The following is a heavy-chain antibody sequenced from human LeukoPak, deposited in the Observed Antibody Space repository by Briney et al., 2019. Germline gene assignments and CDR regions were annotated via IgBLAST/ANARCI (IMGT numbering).Heavy chain of an antibody. CDR3: AKGGQNYDFWRFDY. CDR1: GFTFSNYA. J-gene: IGHJ4*02. Sequence: GGSLRLSCAASGFTFSNYAMNWVRQAPGKGLEWVSSISRIGGSTYFAGSVKGRVTISRDNSKNTMYMQMNSLRVEDTAVYYCAKGGQNYDFWRFDYWGQGSLVTVSS. D-gene: IGHD3-3*01. V-gene: IGHV3-23*01. CDR2: ISRIGGST.